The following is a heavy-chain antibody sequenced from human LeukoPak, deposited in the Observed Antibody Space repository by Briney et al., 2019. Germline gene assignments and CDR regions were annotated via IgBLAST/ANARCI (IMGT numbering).Heavy chain of an antibody. Sequence: PGGSLRLSCAASGFTFSSYGMHWVRQAPGKGLEWVAFIRFDGSNKYYADSVKGRFTISRDNSKNTLYLQTNSLRAEDTAVYYCAKDSYTSPDYWGQGTLVTVSS. V-gene: IGHV3-30*02. CDR2: IRFDGSNK. CDR1: GFTFSSYG. D-gene: IGHD2-2*02. J-gene: IGHJ4*02. CDR3: AKDSYTSPDY.